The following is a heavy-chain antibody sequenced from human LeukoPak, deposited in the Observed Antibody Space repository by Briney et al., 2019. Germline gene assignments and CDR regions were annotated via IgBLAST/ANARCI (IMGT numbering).Heavy chain of an antibody. D-gene: IGHD3-22*01. CDR3: ARRPTEGPTRDYEYYFDY. Sequence: SETLSLTCTVSGGSISSYYWSWIRQPPGKGLEWIGYIYYSGSTNYNPSLKSRVTISVDTSKNQFSLKLSSVTAADTAVYYCARRPTEGPTRDYEYYFDYWGQGTLVTVSS. CDR2: IYYSGST. J-gene: IGHJ4*02. V-gene: IGHV4-59*08. CDR1: GGSISSYY.